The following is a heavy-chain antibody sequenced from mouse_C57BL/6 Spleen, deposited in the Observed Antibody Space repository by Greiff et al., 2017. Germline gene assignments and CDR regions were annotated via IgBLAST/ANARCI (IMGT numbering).Heavy chain of an antibody. J-gene: IGHJ4*01. CDR3: VRHEVVYAMDY. V-gene: IGHV10-1*01. Sequence: EVKLVESGGGLVQPKGSLKLSCAASGFSFNTYAMNWVRQAPGKGLEWVARIRSKSNNYATYYADSVKDRFTISRDDSESMLYLQMNNLKTEDTAMYYCVRHEVVYAMDYWGQGTSVTVSS. CDR1: GFSFNTYA. CDR2: IRSKSNNYAT. D-gene: IGHD1-1*02.